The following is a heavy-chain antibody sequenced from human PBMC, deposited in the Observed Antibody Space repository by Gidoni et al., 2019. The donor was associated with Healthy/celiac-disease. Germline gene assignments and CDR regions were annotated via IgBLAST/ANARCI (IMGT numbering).Heavy chain of an antibody. D-gene: IGHD2-15*01. J-gene: IGHJ3*02. CDR2: INPNSGGT. CDR1: GYPFTGYY. V-gene: IGHV1-2*02. Sequence: QVQLVQSGAEVKKPGASVKVSCKASGYPFTGYYMHWVRQAPGQGLEWMGWINPNSGGTNYAQKFQGRVTMTRDTSISTAYMELSRLRSDDTAVYYCARELGYCSGGSCYARGDAFDIWGQGTMVTVSS. CDR3: ARELGYCSGGSCYARGDAFDI.